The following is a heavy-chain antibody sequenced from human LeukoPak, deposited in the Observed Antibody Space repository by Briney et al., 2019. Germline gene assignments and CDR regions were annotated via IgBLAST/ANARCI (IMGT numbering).Heavy chain of an antibody. CDR1: GFTFSSYS. J-gene: IGHJ4*02. D-gene: IGHD5-12*01. CDR2: ISSSSSYI. CDR3: TKRRGYNFDY. V-gene: IGHV3-21*04. Sequence: PGGSLRLSCAASGFTFSSYSMNWVRQAPGKGLEWVSSISSSSSYIYYADSVKGRFTISRDNSKDTLYLQMNTLRAEDTAIYYCTKRRGYNFDYWGQGTLVTVSS.